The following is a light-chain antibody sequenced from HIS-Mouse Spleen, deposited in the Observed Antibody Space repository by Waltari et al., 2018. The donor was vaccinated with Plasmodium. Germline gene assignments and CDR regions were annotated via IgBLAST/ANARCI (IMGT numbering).Light chain of an antibody. J-gene: IGLJ2*01. CDR3: SSYSGSNNLV. Sequence: QSALTQPPSASGSPGQSVTISCTGTSSDVGGYNYVSWYQQHPGKAPKLMIYELSKRPAGDPDRFAGCQSGNTASLTGSGLQAEDEADYYCSSYSGSNNLVFGGGTKLTVL. CDR2: ELS. CDR1: SSDVGGYNY. V-gene: IGLV2-8*01.